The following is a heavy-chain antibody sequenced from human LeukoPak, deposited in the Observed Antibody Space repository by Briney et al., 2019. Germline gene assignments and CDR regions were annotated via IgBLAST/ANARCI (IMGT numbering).Heavy chain of an antibody. CDR3: ARVIVGATASYYFDY. D-gene: IGHD1-26*01. V-gene: IGHV1-46*01. J-gene: IGHJ4*02. Sequence: ASVKVSCKASGYTFTSYYMHWVRQAPGQGLEWMGIINPSGGSTSYAQKFQGRVTMTRDMSTSTVYMELSSLRSEDTAVYYCARVIVGATASYYFDYWGQGTLVTVSS. CDR2: INPSGGST. CDR1: GYTFTSYY.